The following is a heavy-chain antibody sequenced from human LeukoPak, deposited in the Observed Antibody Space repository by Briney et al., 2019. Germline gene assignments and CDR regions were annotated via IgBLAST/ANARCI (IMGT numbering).Heavy chain of an antibody. Sequence: PAQSLTLTCAVSGFTFTSYAVGWVWLAQGQGIDLVSAVSSSGGSTCYADSVEGRLSISRNNPNKTMNLQMNSRRAEDTAVYYGAKPPVLRYLEWLQHYCDHWGEGTRVSVSS. CDR1: GFTFTSYA. CDR2: VSSSGGST. CDR3: AKPPVLRYLEWLQHYCDH. D-gene: IGHD3-3*01. V-gene: IGHV3-23*01. J-gene: IGHJ4*02.